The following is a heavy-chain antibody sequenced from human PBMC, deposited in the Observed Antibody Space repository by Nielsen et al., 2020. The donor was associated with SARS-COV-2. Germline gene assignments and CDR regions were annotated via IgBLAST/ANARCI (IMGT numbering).Heavy chain of an antibody. J-gene: IGHJ4*02. CDR2: INAGNGNT. D-gene: IGHD2-15*01. CDR3: ARGRRRDECSGGSCYYDY. Sequence: WVRQAPGQRLEWMGWINAGNGNTKYSQKFQGRVTITRDTSISTAYMELSRLRSDDTAVYYCARGRRRDECSGGSCYYDYWGQGTLVTVSS. V-gene: IGHV1-3*01.